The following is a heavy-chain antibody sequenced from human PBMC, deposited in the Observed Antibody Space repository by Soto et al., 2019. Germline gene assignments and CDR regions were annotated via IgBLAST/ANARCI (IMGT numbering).Heavy chain of an antibody. CDR3: ARGSFEPDY. Sequence: PGGSLRLSCAASGFTFSPHTMTWVRQAPGRGLEWVSSVSPAGGTYYADSVKGRFTISRDNSKNTLYLQMNSLSPEDTAVYYCARGSFEPDYWGQGTPVTVSS. CDR1: GFTFSPHT. J-gene: IGHJ4*02. CDR2: VSPAGGT. V-gene: IGHV3-23*01. D-gene: IGHD3-9*01.